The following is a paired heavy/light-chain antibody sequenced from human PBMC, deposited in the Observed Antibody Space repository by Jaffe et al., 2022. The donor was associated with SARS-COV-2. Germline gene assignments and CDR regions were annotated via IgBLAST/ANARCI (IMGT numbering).Light chain of an antibody. J-gene: IGKJ2*01. CDR1: QSLFWRSNNRNY. CDR3: HQYYSTPHT. CDR2: WAS. Sequence: DIVMTQSPDSLTVSLGERATINCESSQSLFWRSNNRNYLGWYQQKSGQPPKLLISWASTREFGVPDRFSGSGSGTDFTLTISSLQAEDVAVYYCHQYYSTPHTFGQGTKVEIK. V-gene: IGKV4-1*01.
Heavy chain of an antibody. CDR3: ARDGGLVPAGNLWTGDYYYPFDV. CDR2: ISGIGTDS. Sequence: EVQLLESGGDLVQPGGSLRLSCAASGFTFNSYAMSWVRRAPGKGLEWVSGISGIGTDSRHADSVKGRFSISRDNSKNTVHLQMNSLRVEDTAVYYCARDGGLVPAGNLWTGDYYYPFDVWGPGTTVTVSS. J-gene: IGHJ6*02. D-gene: IGHD2-2*01. CDR1: GFTFNSYA. V-gene: IGHV3-23*01.